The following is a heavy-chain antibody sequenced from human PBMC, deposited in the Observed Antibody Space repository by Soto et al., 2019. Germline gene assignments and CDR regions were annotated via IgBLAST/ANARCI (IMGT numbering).Heavy chain of an antibody. V-gene: IGHV4-59*01. CDR1: GGSISSYY. CDR3: ARDSGRRGWFDP. J-gene: IGHJ5*02. D-gene: IGHD1-26*01. CDR2: IYYSVST. Sequence: QVQLQESGPGLVKPSETLSLTCTVSGGSISSYYWSWIRQPPGKGLEWIGYIYYSVSTNYNPSLTSRVTISVDTSKNQFSLKLSSVTAADTAVYYCARDSGRRGWFDPWGQGTLVTVSS.